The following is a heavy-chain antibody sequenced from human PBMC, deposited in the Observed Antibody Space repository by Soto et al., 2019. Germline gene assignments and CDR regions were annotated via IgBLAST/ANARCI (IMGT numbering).Heavy chain of an antibody. Sequence: EVQLVESGGGLVKPGGSLRLSCAASGFTFSSYSMNWVRQAPGKGLEWVSSISSSSSYIYYADSVKGRFTISRDNAKNSLYLQMNSLRAEDTAVYYCARDLRNYYYGMDVWGQGTTVTVSS. CDR1: GFTFSSYS. CDR2: ISSSSSYI. CDR3: ARDLRNYYYGMDV. V-gene: IGHV3-21*01. J-gene: IGHJ6*02.